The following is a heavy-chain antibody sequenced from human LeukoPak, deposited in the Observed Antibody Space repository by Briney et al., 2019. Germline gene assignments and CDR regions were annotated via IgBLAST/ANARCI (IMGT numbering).Heavy chain of an antibody. D-gene: IGHD3-9*01. CDR3: AKDYDILTGSEY. CDR1: GFTFSSYA. Sequence: PGGSLRLSCAASGFTFSSYAMSWVRQAPGKGLEWVSAISGSSGSTYYADSVKGRFTISRDNSKNTLYQQMNSLRAEDTAVYYCAKDYDILTGSEYWGQGTLVTVSS. CDR2: ISGSSGST. V-gene: IGHV3-23*01. J-gene: IGHJ4*02.